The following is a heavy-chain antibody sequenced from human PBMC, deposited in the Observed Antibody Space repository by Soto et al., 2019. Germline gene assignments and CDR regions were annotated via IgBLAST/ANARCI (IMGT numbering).Heavy chain of an antibody. CDR3: ARGFGRLGYGMDV. J-gene: IGHJ6*02. D-gene: IGHD3-10*01. V-gene: IGHV3-66*01. CDR1: GFTVSNNY. Sequence: PGGSLRLSCAVSGFTVSNNYMSWVRQAPEKGLEWISVIYSGGDTCYADSVKVRFTISRDNSKNTLYLQMNSLRVDDTAVYYCARGFGRLGYGMDVWGQGTTVTVSS. CDR2: IYSGGDT.